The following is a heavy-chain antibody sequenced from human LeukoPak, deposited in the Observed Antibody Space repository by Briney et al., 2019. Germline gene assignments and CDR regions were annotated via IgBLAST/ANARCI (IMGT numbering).Heavy chain of an antibody. V-gene: IGHV1-18*01. CDR2: ISAHNGKT. CDR3: ARAGTTLLLDY. CDR1: GYTFTSYG. Sequence: GASVKVSCKASGYTFTSYGIIWVRQAPGQGLQWMGWISAHNGKTNYAQNLQGRVTMTTDTSTNTVYLELRSPTSDDTAVYYCARAGTTLLLDYWGQGTLVTVSS. J-gene: IGHJ4*02. D-gene: IGHD4-11*01.